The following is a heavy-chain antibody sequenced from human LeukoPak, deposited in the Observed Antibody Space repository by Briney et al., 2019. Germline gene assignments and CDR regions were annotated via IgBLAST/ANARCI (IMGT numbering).Heavy chain of an antibody. CDR2: IYYSGST. J-gene: IGHJ6*02. Sequence: SETLSLTCTASGDSISSYSWSWIRQPPGKGLEWIGFIYYSGSTNYNPSLNSRVTISVDTSKNQFSLKLSSVTAADTAVYYCARSLWVVAAGTSPIDVWGQGTTVTVSS. V-gene: IGHV4-59*01. CDR3: ARSLWVVAAGTSPIDV. D-gene: IGHD6-13*01. CDR1: GDSISSYS.